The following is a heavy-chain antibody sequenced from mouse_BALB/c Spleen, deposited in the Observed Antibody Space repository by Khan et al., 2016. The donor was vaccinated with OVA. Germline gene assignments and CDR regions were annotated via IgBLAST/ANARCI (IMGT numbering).Heavy chain of an antibody. D-gene: IGHD1-1*01. V-gene: IGHV3-2*02. J-gene: IGHJ1*01. Sequence: EVQLQESGPGLVKPSQSLSLTCTVTGYSITSDYAWNWIRQFPGNKLEWMGYISYSGSANYNPSLKSRISITRDTSENQFFLQLNSVTTEDSATYYCARRYYYGHWYFDVWGAETTVTVSS. CDR1: GYSITSDYA. CDR3: ARRYYYGHWYFDV. CDR2: ISYSGSA.